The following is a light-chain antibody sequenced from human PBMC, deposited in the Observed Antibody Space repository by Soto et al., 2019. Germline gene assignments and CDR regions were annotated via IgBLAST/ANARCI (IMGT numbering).Light chain of an antibody. Sequence: DIVMTQSPYSLAVSLGERATINCKSSQSVVYSSNNKNYLAWYQQKPGQPPKLLIYWASTRESGVPDRFSGSGSGTDFTLTISSMQAEDVAVYYCQQYYSTPRTFGQGTKVDIK. CDR1: QSVVYSSNNKNY. J-gene: IGKJ1*01. V-gene: IGKV4-1*01. CDR2: WAS. CDR3: QQYYSTPRT.